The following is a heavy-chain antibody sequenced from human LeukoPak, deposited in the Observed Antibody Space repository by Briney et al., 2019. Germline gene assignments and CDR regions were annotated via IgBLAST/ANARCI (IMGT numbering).Heavy chain of an antibody. CDR2: IYYSGST. V-gene: IGHV4-59*01. CDR3: ARERGYCSGGSCYPYS. Sequence: SETLSLTCTVSGGSISSYYWSWIRQPPGKGLEWIGYIYYSGSTNYNPSLKSRVTISVDTSKNQFSLKLSSVTAADTAVYYCARERGYCSGGSCYPYSWGQGTLVTVSS. J-gene: IGHJ4*02. CDR1: GGSISSYY. D-gene: IGHD2-15*01.